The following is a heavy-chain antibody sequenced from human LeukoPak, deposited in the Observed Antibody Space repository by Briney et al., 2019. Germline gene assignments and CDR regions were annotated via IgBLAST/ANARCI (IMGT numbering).Heavy chain of an antibody. CDR2: IYGSGVSI. CDR3: AKDLGWELPAEAY. D-gene: IGHD1-26*01. CDR1: GFTFKSYV. V-gene: IGHV3-23*01. Sequence: LPGGSLRLSCVASGFTFKSYVMNWVRQAPGEGLEWLATIYGSGVSISYADSVKGRFTISRDNSNNTLYLQMNSLRAEDTAMYYCAKDLGWELPAEAYWGQGILVTVSS. J-gene: IGHJ4*02.